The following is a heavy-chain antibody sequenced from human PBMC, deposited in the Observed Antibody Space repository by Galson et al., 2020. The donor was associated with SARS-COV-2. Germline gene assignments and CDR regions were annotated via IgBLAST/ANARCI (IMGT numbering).Heavy chain of an antibody. CDR1: GFTFSSYG. D-gene: IGHD1-20*01. CDR2: IWYDGSNK. Sequence: TGGSLRLSCAASGFTFSSYGMHWVRQAPGKGLEWVAVIWYDGSNKYYADSVKGRFTISRDNSKNTLYLQMNSLRAEDTAVYYCARDISGGSFDYWGQGTLVTGSS. V-gene: IGHV3-33*01. J-gene: IGHJ4*02. CDR3: ARDISGGSFDY.